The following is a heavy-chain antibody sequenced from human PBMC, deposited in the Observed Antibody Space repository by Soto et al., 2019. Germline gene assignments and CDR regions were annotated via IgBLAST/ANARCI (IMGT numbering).Heavy chain of an antibody. V-gene: IGHV4-39*01. D-gene: IGHD3-10*01. CDR1: GGSISSSSYY. Sequence: QLQLQESGPGLVKPSETLSLTCTVSGGSISSSSYYWGWIRQPPGKGLEWIGSIYYSGSTYYNPSLQSRVTISVDTSKNQFSLTLSSVTAADTAVYYCARHVVLRGVIPSPFDYWGQGTLVTVSS. CDR3: ARHVVLRGVIPSPFDY. CDR2: IYYSGST. J-gene: IGHJ4*02.